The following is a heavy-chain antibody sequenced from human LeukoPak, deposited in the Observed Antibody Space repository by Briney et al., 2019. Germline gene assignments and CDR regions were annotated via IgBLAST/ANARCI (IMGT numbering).Heavy chain of an antibody. D-gene: IGHD3-10*01. CDR2: IYSGGST. CDR1: GFTVSSNY. Sequence: PGGSLRLSCAASGFTVSSNYMSWVRQAPGKGLEWVSVIYSGGSTYYADSVKGRFTISRDNSKNTLYLQMNSLRAEDTAVYYCAKVPFGKMPYYFDYWGQGTLVTVSS. J-gene: IGHJ4*02. V-gene: IGHV3-53*01. CDR3: AKVPFGKMPYYFDY.